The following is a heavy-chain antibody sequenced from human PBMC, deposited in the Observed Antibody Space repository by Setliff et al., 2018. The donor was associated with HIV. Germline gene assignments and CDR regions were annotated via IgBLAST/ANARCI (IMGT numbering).Heavy chain of an antibody. CDR2: INPDNGDT. J-gene: IGHJ3*02. Sequence: ASVKVSCKASGYTFTSYAMHWVRQAPGQRLEWMGWINPDNGDTKYSQKFQGRVTMTRDTSTSTVYMELSSLISEDTAVYYCAAIAAAALRGTFDIWGQGTMVTVSS. CDR1: GYTFTSYA. V-gene: IGHV1-3*01. D-gene: IGHD6-13*01. CDR3: AAIAAAALRGTFDI.